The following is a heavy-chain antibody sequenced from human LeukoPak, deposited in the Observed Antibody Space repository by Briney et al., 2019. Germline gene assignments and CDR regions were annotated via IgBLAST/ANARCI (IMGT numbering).Heavy chain of an antibody. CDR2: ISWNSGSI. CDR3: AKGSYDSSGYYGGFVYGMDV. D-gene: IGHD3-22*01. Sequence: TGRSLRLSCAASGFTFDDYAMHWVRQAPGKGLEWVSGISWNSGSIGYADSVKGRFTISRDNAKNSLYLQMNSLRAEDTALYYCAKGSYDSSGYYGGFVYGMDVWGQGTTVTVSS. CDR1: GFTFDDYA. J-gene: IGHJ6*02. V-gene: IGHV3-9*01.